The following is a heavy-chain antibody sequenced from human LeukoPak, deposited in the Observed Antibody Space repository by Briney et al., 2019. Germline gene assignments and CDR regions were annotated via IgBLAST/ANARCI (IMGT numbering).Heavy chain of an antibody. CDR3: ARDWGVPAAPGDY. D-gene: IGHD2-2*01. V-gene: IGHV3-66*01. Sequence: GGSLRPSCTASGFTVSSNYMSWVRQAPGKGLEWVSVIYSGDSTYYADSVKGRFTISRDDSKNTLYLQMNSLRAEDTAMYYCARDWGVPAAPGDYWGQGTLVTVSS. J-gene: IGHJ4*02. CDR2: IYSGDST. CDR1: GFTVSSNY.